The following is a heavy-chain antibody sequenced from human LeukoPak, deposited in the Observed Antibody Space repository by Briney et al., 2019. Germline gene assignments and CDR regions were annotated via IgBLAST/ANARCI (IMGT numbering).Heavy chain of an antibody. V-gene: IGHV4-39*02. CDR2: IYYSGST. CDR1: GGSISSGHYY. CDR3: ARDLRINSSGYYYPQLSGDY. D-gene: IGHD3-22*01. Sequence: PSETLSLTCTVSGGSISSGHYYWGWIRQPPGKGLEWIGNIYYSGSTYYNPSLKSRVTISVDTSKNQFSLKLSSVTAADTAVYYCARDLRINSSGYYYPQLSGDYWGQGTLVTVSS. J-gene: IGHJ4*02.